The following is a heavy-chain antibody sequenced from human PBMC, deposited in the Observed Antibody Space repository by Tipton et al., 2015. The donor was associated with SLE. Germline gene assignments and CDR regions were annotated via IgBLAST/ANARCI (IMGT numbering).Heavy chain of an antibody. D-gene: IGHD1-26*01. CDR1: GFTFSSYA. V-gene: IGHV3-23*03. CDR2: IYSGGST. Sequence: GSLRLSCAASGFTFSSYAMSWVRQAPGKGLEWVSVIYSGGSTYYADSEKGRFTISRDNSKNTLYLQMNSLRAEDTAVYFCARVGIAGTISNWIDPWGQGTLVTVSS. CDR3: ARVGIAGTISNWIDP. J-gene: IGHJ5*02.